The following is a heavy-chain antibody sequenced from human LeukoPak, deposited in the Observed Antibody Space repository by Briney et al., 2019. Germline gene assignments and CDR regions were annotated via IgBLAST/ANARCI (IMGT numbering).Heavy chain of an antibody. Sequence: PGGSLRLSCAASGFTFSIFGMNRVRQAPGKGLEWVSSISRSSSHIYYADSVKGRFTISRDNAKNSLDLQMNSLRAEDTAVYYCARQSGSYDYYYGMDVWGQGTTVTVSS. V-gene: IGHV3-21*01. CDR3: ARQSGSYDYYYGMDV. J-gene: IGHJ6*02. D-gene: IGHD1-26*01. CDR2: ISRSSSHI. CDR1: GFTFSIFG.